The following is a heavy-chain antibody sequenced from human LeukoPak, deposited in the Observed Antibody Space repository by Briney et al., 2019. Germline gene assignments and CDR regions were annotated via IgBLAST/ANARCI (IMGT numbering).Heavy chain of an antibody. D-gene: IGHD3-22*01. V-gene: IGHV3-48*03. Sequence: PGGSLRLSCAASGFTFSSYEMNWVRQAPGKGLEWVSYISSSGSTIYYADSVKGRFTISRDNAKNSLYLQMNSLRAEDMAVYYCARDQTYYYDSIGYRGLDYWGQGTLVTVSS. J-gene: IGHJ4*02. CDR3: ARDQTYYYDSIGYRGLDY. CDR2: ISSSGSTI. CDR1: GFTFSSYE.